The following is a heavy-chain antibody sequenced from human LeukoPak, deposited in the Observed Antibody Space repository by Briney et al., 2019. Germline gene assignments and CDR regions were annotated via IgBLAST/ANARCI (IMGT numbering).Heavy chain of an antibody. CDR1: GYSFTSYW. Sequence: GESLKISCKGPGYSFTSYWIGWVRQMPGKGLEWMGIIYPGDSDTRYSPSFQGQVTISADKSISTAYLQWSSLKASDTAMYYCARRVTMVRGVYYFDYWGQGTLVTVSS. D-gene: IGHD3-10*01. V-gene: IGHV5-51*01. J-gene: IGHJ4*02. CDR3: ARRVTMVRGVYYFDY. CDR2: IYPGDSDT.